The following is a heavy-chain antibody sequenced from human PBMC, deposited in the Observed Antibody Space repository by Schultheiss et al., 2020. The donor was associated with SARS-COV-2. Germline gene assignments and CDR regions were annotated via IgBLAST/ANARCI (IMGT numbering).Heavy chain of an antibody. V-gene: IGHV3-23*01. Sequence: GGSLRLSCAASGFTVSSNYMSWVRQAPGKGLEWVSAISGSGGSTYYADSVKGRFTISRDKAKNSLYLQMNSLRAEDTAVYYCARDRLSGSYGGDAFDIWGQGTMVTVSS. D-gene: IGHD1-26*01. CDR1: GFTVSSNY. J-gene: IGHJ3*02. CDR3: ARDRLSGSYGGDAFDI. CDR2: ISGSGGST.